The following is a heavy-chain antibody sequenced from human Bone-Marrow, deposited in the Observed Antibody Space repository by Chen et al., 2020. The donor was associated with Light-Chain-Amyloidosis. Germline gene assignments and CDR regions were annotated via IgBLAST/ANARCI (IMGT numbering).Heavy chain of an antibody. Sequence: QVQLVESGGGVVQPGRSLRLSCAASGFTFSGHVFHWVRQAPGKGLQWVAVVSYDGSNTYYADFVKGRFTISRDNSKNTLYLQMSSLRGDDTAVYYCARDLAVVGVSPHLDYWGQGTLVTVSS. D-gene: IGHD2-21*01. J-gene: IGHJ4*02. V-gene: IGHV3-30*04. CDR1: GFTFSGHV. CDR3: ARDLAVVGVSPHLDY. CDR2: VSYDGSNT.